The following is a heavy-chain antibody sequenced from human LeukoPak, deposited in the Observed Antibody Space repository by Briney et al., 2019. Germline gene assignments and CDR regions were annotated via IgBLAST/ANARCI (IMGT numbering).Heavy chain of an antibody. Sequence: TGGSLRLSCAASEFTFVRYAMNWVRQAPGKGLEWVSYISRSSFKIGYADSVKGRFTIPRDNSKNSLYLQMDSLRVEDTAVYYCVRDPSYGSSWYYYMDVWGKGTTVTVSS. CDR3: VRDPSYGSSWYYYMDV. V-gene: IGHV3-48*04. D-gene: IGHD6-13*01. J-gene: IGHJ6*03. CDR1: EFTFVRYA. CDR2: ISRSSFKI.